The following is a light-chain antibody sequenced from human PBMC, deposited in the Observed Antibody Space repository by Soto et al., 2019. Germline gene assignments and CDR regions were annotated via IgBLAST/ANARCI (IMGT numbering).Light chain of an antibody. CDR3: QQLNNWKYT. CDR1: QSVSSN. Sequence: EIVMTQSPATLSVSPGERATLSCRASQSVSSNLAWYQQKPGQAPRLLIYGASTRATGIPARFSGSGSGTEFTLTISSLQSEGFAVYYCQQLNNWKYTFGQGTKLEIK. J-gene: IGKJ2*01. CDR2: GAS. V-gene: IGKV3-15*01.